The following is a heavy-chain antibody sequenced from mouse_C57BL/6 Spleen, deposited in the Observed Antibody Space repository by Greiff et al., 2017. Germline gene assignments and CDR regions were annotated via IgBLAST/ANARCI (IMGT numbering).Heavy chain of an antibody. J-gene: IGHJ4*01. V-gene: IGHV5-17*01. CDR2: ISSRSSTI. CDR3: AGPEPHFYYNAMGY. CDR1: GFTFSDYG. Sequence: EVKLMESGGGLVKPGGSLKLSCAASGFTFSDYGMHWVRQAPGKGLEWVAYISSRSSTIYYANTVKGRITISRDNATNTLSLQLISLRSEDTAMYYCAGPEPHFYYNAMGYWGQGTSVTVSS.